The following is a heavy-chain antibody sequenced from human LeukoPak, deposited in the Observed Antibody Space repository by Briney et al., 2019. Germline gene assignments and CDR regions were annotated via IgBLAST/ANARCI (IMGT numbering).Heavy chain of an antibody. Sequence: SETLSLTCTVSGGSISSSSYYWGWIRQPPGKGLEWIGSIYYSGSTYYNPSLKSRVTISVDTSKNQFSLKLSSVTAADTAVYYCARRETYYYGSGSYYGAFDIWGQGTMVTVSS. CDR2: IYYSGST. V-gene: IGHV4-39*07. CDR1: GGSISSSSYY. J-gene: IGHJ3*02. D-gene: IGHD3-10*01. CDR3: ARRETYYYGSGSYYGAFDI.